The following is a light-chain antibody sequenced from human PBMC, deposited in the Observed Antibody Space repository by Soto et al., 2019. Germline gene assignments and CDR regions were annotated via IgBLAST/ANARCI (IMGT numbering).Light chain of an antibody. CDR1: SSDIGGYNY. Sequence: SALTQPASVSGSPGQSITLSCTGTSSDIGGYNYVSWYQQHPGKAPKLLIYEVTNRPSGVSNRFSGSKSGNTASLTISGLQADDEADYHCTSYTTSGTWVFGGGTKVTVL. CDR3: TSYTTSGTWV. V-gene: IGLV2-14*01. J-gene: IGLJ3*02. CDR2: EVT.